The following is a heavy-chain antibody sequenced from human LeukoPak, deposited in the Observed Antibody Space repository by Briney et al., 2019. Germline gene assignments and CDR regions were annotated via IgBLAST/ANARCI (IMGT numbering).Heavy chain of an antibody. D-gene: IGHD6-13*01. Sequence: SETLSLTCAVYGGSFSTYYWNWIRQSPGKGLEWIGEINHSGSTNSNPSLKSRVTISVDTSKNRFSLKLSSVTAADTAVYYCARHEEQLPLDYWGQGTLVTVSS. CDR2: INHSGST. CDR1: GGSFSTYY. CDR3: ARHEEQLPLDY. J-gene: IGHJ4*02. V-gene: IGHV4-34*01.